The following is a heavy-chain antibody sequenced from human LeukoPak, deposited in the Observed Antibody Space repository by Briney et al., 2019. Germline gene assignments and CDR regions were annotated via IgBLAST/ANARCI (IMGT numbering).Heavy chain of an antibody. CDR3: ARDVIEEYQYQYRGGRCFDY. Sequence: PGTSLRLSCAASGFTFSRYAMHWVRLAPGKGLEWVAVITYEGAIKNYADSVKGRFTVSRDNSKNTLYLQMDGLRPEDTATYYCARDVIEEYQYQYRGGRCFDYWDQGSLVTVSS. J-gene: IGHJ4*02. V-gene: IGHV3-30*01. D-gene: IGHD2/OR15-2a*01. CDR2: ITYEGAIK. CDR1: GFTFSRYA.